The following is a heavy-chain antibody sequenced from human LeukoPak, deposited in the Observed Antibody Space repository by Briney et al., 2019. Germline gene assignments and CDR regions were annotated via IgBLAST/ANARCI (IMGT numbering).Heavy chain of an antibody. CDR1: GFNFTAYW. D-gene: IGHD3-22*01. J-gene: IGHJ5*01. CDR2: SHPINSDT. V-gene: IGHV5-51*01. CDR3: ARHQYYYDSSGNYGWFDS. Sequence: GESLKISCKGSGFNFTAYWIAWVRQMPGKGLEWMGISHPINSDTKYSPSFQGQVTISADKSSSTAYLQWNRLKASDTAMYYCARHQYYYDSSGNYGWFDSWGQGTLVTVSS.